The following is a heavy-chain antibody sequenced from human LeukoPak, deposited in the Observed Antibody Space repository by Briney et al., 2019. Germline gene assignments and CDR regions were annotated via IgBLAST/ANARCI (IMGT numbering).Heavy chain of an antibody. CDR2: IYYSGST. D-gene: IGHD5-12*01. CDR1: GGSISSSSYY. Sequence: SETLSLTCTVSGGSISSSSYYWGWIRQPPGKGLEWIGSIYYSGSTYYNPSLKSRVTISVDTSKNQFSLKLSSVTAADTAVYYCARLVATIRAYYFDYWGQGTLVTVSS. CDR3: ARLVATIRAYYFDY. V-gene: IGHV4-39*07. J-gene: IGHJ4*02.